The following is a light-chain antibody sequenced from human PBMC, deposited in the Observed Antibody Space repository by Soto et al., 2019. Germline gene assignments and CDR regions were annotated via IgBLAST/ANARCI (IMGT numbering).Light chain of an antibody. CDR1: QGIRNY. V-gene: IGKV1-27*01. J-gene: IGKJ3*01. CDR3: QQYKSASFT. Sequence: DIKMTQSPSSLSASVGDRVTITCRASQGIRNYLAWYQQKPGQVPKLLIYAASTLQPGVPSRFSGGGSGTDFTLTISNLQPEDVATYYCQQYKSASFTFGPGTKVDIK. CDR2: AAS.